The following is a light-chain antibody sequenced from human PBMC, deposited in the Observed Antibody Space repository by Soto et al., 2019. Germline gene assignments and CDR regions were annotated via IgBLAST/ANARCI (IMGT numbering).Light chain of an antibody. V-gene: IGKV1-33*01. Sequence: DIQMTHANNSLSASVGDRVTITCQASQDINKNLIWYQQKPGKAPKLLIYDASDLETGVPSRFSGSGSGTGSTFTISSLQPEDFATYYCQQYESLLLTFGHGTRLEIK. CDR2: DAS. CDR3: QQYESLLLT. J-gene: IGKJ5*01. CDR1: QDINKN.